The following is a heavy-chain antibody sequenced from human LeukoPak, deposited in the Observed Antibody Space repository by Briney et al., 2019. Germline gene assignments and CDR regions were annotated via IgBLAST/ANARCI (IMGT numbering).Heavy chain of an antibody. CDR1: GYTFTGYY. Sequence: ASVKVSCKASGYTFTGYYMHWVRQAPGQGLEWMGWINPNSGGTNYAQKFQGRVTMTRDTSISTAYMEPSRLRSDDTAVYYCARELDILTVVYAFDIWGQGTMVTVSS. CDR3: ARELDILTVVYAFDI. D-gene: IGHD3-9*01. V-gene: IGHV1-2*02. CDR2: INPNSGGT. J-gene: IGHJ3*02.